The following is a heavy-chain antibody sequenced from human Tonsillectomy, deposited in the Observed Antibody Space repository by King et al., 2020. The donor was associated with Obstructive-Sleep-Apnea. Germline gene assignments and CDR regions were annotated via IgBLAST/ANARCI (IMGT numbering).Heavy chain of an antibody. Sequence: QLVQSGAEVKKPGASLKVSCKASGYTFTGSYMHWLLQAPGQGLEWMGWISPNIVGTNFTQEFQGRVTITRETSISTAYIELSRLRSDDTAVYYCARDRDQYSSSTFQHWGQGTLVTVSS. CDR2: ISPNIVGT. CDR3: ARDRDQYSSSTFQH. D-gene: IGHD6-6*01. V-gene: IGHV1-2*02. J-gene: IGHJ1*01. CDR1: GYTFTGSY.